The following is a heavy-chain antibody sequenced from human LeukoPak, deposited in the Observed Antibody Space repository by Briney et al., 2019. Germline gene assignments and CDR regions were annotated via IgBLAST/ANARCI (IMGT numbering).Heavy chain of an antibody. CDR2: IIPIFGTA. Sequence: ASVKVSCKASGGTFSSYAISWVRQAPGQGLEWMGGIIPIFGTANYAQKFQGRVTITADESTSTAYMELSSLRSEDTAVYYCARDSPPRPITMVRGVMLGAFGIWGQGTMVTVSS. CDR3: ARDSPPRPITMVRGVMLGAFGI. D-gene: IGHD3-10*01. V-gene: IGHV1-69*13. J-gene: IGHJ3*02. CDR1: GGTFSSYA.